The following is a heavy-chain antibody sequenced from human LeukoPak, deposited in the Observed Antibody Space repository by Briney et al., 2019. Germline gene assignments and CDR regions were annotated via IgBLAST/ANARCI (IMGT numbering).Heavy chain of an antibody. D-gene: IGHD3-9*01. CDR2: IDYSGST. Sequence: SETLSLTCTVSGGSISSSSYYWSWIRQPPGKGLEWIGNIDYSGSTSYNPSLRSRVTISVDTSKNQFSLKLRSVTAADTAVYYCARVTGYTIEDYFDYWGQGTLVTVSS. J-gene: IGHJ4*02. V-gene: IGHV4-39*07. CDR3: ARVTGYTIEDYFDY. CDR1: GGSISSSSYY.